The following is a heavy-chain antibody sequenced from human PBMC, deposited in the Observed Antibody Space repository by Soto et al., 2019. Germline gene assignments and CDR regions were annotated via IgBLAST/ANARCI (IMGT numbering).Heavy chain of an antibody. D-gene: IGHD6-13*01. CDR1: ADTFTSYY. V-gene: IGHV1-46*01. Sequence: ASVKVSCKAPADTFTSYYIHWVRQAPGHGLEWMGIINPNGGSTRFAQTFQGRITITADKSTSTAYMELSSLRSEDTAVYYCAGCIAAASGFDPWGQGTLVNVSS. CDR2: INPNGGST. J-gene: IGHJ5*02. CDR3: AGCIAAASGFDP.